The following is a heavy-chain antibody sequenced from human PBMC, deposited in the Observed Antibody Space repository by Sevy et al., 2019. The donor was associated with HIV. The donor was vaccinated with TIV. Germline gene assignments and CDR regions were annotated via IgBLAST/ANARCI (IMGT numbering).Heavy chain of an antibody. V-gene: IGHV1-46*04. CDR1: GYRFTRFY. CDR2: IDPTGGST. Sequence: ASVKVSCKASGYRFTRFYFHWVRQAPGQGLEWMGIIDPTGGSTTYAQKLQDRVTMTRETSTTTIYMELRSLRSDDTGMYFCVAIMDGRFDHWGQGTLVTVSS. J-gene: IGHJ4*02. CDR3: VAIMDGRFDH. D-gene: IGHD2-2*02.